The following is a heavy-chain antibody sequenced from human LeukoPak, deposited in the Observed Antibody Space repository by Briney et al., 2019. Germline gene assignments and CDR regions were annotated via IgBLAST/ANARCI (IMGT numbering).Heavy chain of an antibody. CDR1: GFTFSSYA. D-gene: IGHD6-6*01. J-gene: IGHJ4*02. Sequence: GGSLRLSCAASGFTFSSYAMSWVRQAPGKGLEWVSAISGSGGSTYYADSVKGRFTISRDNSKNTLYLQMNSLRAEDTAVYYCAKSGSAGIAARRDHKPIDHWGQGTLVTVSS. CDR3: AKSGSAGIAARRDHKPIDH. V-gene: IGHV3-23*01. CDR2: ISGSGGST.